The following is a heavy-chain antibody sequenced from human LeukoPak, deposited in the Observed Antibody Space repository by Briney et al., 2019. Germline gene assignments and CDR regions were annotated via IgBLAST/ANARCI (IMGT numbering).Heavy chain of an antibody. D-gene: IGHD6-13*01. Sequence: SETLSLTCAVSGGSISSGGYSWSWIRQPPGKGLEWIGYIYHSGSTYYNPSLKSRVTISVGRSKNQFSLKLSSVTAADTAVYYCARVVYSSSWYADWFDPWGQGTLVTVSS. J-gene: IGHJ5*02. CDR2: IYHSGST. CDR3: ARVVYSSSWYADWFDP. CDR1: GGSISSGGYS. V-gene: IGHV4-30-2*01.